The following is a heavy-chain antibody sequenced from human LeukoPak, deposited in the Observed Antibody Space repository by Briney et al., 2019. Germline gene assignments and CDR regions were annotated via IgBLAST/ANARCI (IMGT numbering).Heavy chain of an antibody. CDR3: ARDLYYGSGTPMQYGMDV. D-gene: IGHD3-10*01. Sequence: PGGSLRLSCAVSGFTFSDYYMSWIRQARGKGLEWISFISGSGSTKYYADSVKGRFTISRDNAKNSLYLQMNSLRAEDTAVYYCARDLYYGSGTPMQYGMDVWGQGTTVTVSS. J-gene: IGHJ6*02. CDR2: ISGSGSTK. V-gene: IGHV3-11*01. CDR1: GFTFSDYY.